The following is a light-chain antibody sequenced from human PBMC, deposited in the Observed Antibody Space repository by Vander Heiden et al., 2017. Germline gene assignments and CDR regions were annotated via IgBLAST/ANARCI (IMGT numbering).Light chain of an antibody. J-gene: IGKJ5*01. V-gene: IGKV3-11*01. Sequence: EIVLTPSPATLSLSPGESATLSCRASQSVSSYLAWYQQKPGQAPRLLIYDASNRATGIPARFSGSGSGTDFTLTISSLEPEDFAVYYCQQRSNWPITFGQGTRLEIK. CDR1: QSVSSY. CDR3: QQRSNWPIT. CDR2: DAS.